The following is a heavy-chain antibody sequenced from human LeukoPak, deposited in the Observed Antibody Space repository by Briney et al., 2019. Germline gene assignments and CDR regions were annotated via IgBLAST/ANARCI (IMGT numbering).Heavy chain of an antibody. CDR2: IHYSGNT. D-gene: IGHD6-13*01. Sequence: SQTLSLTCSVSGGSISSSAYHWSWFRHLPGGGLEWIGYIHYSGNTYYNPSLKSRLTISRDTSKNQFSLKLSSVTAADTAVYFCARGGPAAFFDYWGQGTLVTVSS. J-gene: IGHJ4*02. CDR1: GGSISSSAYH. CDR3: ARGGPAAFFDY. V-gene: IGHV4-31*03.